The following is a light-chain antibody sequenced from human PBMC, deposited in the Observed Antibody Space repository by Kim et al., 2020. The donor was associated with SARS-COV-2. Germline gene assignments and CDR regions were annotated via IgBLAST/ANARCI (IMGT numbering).Light chain of an antibody. J-gene: IGKJ3*01. CDR2: GAS. V-gene: IGKV3-20*01. CDR3: QQYGRGFT. CDR1: QSVSSSY. Sequence: EIVLTQSPGTLSLSPGERATLSCRASQSVSSSYLAWYQQKPGQAPRLLIYGASSRATGIPDRFSGSGSGTDFTLTISRLDPEDFAVYYFQQYGRGFTFGPGTKVDIK.